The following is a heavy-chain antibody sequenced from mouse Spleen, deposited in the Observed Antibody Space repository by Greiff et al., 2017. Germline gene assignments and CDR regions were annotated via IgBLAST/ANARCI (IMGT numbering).Heavy chain of an antibody. J-gene: IGHJ4*01. CDR2: ISYSGST. Sequence: EVKLQESGPGMVKPSQSLSLTCTVTGYSITSGYDWQWIRHLPGNKREWMGYISYSGSTNYNPSLKSRISITHDTSKNHFFLKLNSVTTEDTATYYCARAGGFYDGYYGAMDYWGQGTSVTVSS. V-gene: IGHV3-1*01. D-gene: IGHD2-3*01. CDR3: ARAGGFYDGYYGAMDY. CDR1: GYSITSGYD.